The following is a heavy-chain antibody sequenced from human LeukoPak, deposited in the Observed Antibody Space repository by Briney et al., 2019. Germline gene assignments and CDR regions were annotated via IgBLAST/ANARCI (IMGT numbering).Heavy chain of an antibody. CDR1: GGTFSSYA. V-gene: IGHV1-8*03. J-gene: IGHJ4*02. CDR3: ARWATVTTVGFE. D-gene: IGHD4-17*01. CDR2: MNPNSGNT. Sequence: ASVKVSCKASGGTFSSYAISWVRQATGQGLEWMGWMNPNSGNTGYAQKFQGRVTITRNTSISTAYMELSSLRSEDTAVYYCARWATVTTVGFEWGQGTLVTVSS.